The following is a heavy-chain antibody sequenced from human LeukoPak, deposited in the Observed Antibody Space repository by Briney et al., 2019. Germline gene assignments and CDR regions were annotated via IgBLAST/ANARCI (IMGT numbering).Heavy chain of an antibody. CDR2: INHSGST. Sequence: PSETLSLTCNVSGGSISSSYWSWIRQPPGKGLEWIGEINHSGSTNYNPSLKSRVTISVDTSKNQFSLKLSSVTAADTAVYYCASLGAIRDCSSTSCYPHNNWFDPWGQGTLVTVSS. CDR1: GGSISSSY. J-gene: IGHJ5*02. V-gene: IGHV4-34*01. D-gene: IGHD2-2*01. CDR3: ASLGAIRDCSSTSCYPHNNWFDP.